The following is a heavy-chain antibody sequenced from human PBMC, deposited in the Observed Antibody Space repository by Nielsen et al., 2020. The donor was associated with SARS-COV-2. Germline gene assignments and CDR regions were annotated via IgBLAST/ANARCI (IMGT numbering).Heavy chain of an antibody. V-gene: IGHV3-9*01. Sequence: GGSLRLSCAASGFTFDDYAMHWVRQAPGKGLEWVSGISWNSGSTGYADSVKGRFTISRDNAKNSLYLQMNSLRAEDTALYHCVNYDSSGYRFFDYWGQGTLVTVSS. J-gene: IGHJ4*02. CDR2: ISWNSGST. D-gene: IGHD3-22*01. CDR3: VNYDSSGYRFFDY. CDR1: GFTFDDYA.